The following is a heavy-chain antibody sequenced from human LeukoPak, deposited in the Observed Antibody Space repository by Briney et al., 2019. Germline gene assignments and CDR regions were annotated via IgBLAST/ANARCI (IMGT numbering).Heavy chain of an antibody. V-gene: IGHV3-74*01. D-gene: IGHD5-12*01. J-gene: IGHJ4*02. CDR2: INSDGSST. CDR3: AKDRTAGYDGLVDY. Sequence: QPGGSLRLSCAASGFTFSSYRLHWVRQAPGKGLVWVSHINSDGSSTGYADSVKGRLTISRDNAKNTLFLQMNSLRAEDTAVYYCAKDRTAGYDGLVDYWGQGTLVTVSS. CDR1: GFTFSSYR.